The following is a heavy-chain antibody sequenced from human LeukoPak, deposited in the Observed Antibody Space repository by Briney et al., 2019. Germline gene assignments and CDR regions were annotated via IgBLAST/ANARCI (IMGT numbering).Heavy chain of an antibody. CDR2: ISTTTYT. CDR1: GFTFSSYS. V-gene: IGHV3-21*01. J-gene: IGHJ4*02. D-gene: IGHD3-10*01. Sequence: GGSLRLSCAASGFTFSSYSMHWVRQAPGKGLEWVSSISTTTYTYYADSVKGRFTISRDNAKNSLYLQMNSLKAEDTGVYYCARGNYFDYWGQGTLVTVSS. CDR3: ARGNYFDY.